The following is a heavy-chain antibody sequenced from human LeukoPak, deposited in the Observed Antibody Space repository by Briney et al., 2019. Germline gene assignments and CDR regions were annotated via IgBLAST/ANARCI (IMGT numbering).Heavy chain of an antibody. CDR3: ARGLQGGSYGTTTFDY. CDR2: IIPIFGTA. V-gene: IGHV1-69*13. Sequence: ASVKVSCKASGGTFSSYAISWVRQAPGQGLEWMGGIIPIFGTANYAQKFQGRVTITADESTSTAYMELSSLRSEDTAVYYCARGLQGGSYGTTTFDYWGQGTLVTVSS. CDR1: GGTFSSYA. J-gene: IGHJ4*02. D-gene: IGHD1-26*01.